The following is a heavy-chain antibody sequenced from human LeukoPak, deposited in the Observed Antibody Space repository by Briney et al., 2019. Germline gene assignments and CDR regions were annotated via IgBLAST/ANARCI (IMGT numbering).Heavy chain of an antibody. CDR1: GGSISSSSYY. Sequence: SETLSLTCTVSGGSISSSSYYWGWIRQPPGKGLEWIGSIYYGGSTYYNPSLKSRVTISVDTSKNQFSLKLSSVTAADTAVYYCARRVFFDYWGQGTLVTVSS. CDR3: ARRVFFDY. J-gene: IGHJ4*02. V-gene: IGHV4-39*01. CDR2: IYYGGST.